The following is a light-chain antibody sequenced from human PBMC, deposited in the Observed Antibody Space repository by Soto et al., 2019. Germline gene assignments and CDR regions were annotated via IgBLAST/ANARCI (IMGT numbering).Light chain of an antibody. CDR2: DTS. V-gene: IGKV3-15*01. Sequence: IVLTHSPANLALSPGERATISLSASQSVGSKLAWYQQNPGQSPRLVIYDTSTRATGTPARFSGSGSGTEFTLTISSLQSEDFAVYYCQQYNNWFSITCGQGTRLEIK. CDR3: QQYNNWFSIT. CDR1: QSVGSK. J-gene: IGKJ5*01.